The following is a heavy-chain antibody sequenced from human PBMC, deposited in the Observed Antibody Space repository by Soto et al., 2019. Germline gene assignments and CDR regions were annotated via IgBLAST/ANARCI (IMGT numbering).Heavy chain of an antibody. V-gene: IGHV3-30-3*01. D-gene: IGHD6-13*01. J-gene: IGHJ4*02. CDR3: SRDRIYSSSWYDY. CDR2: ISYDGSNK. CDR1: GFTFSSYA. Sequence: QVQLVESGGGVVQPGRSLRLSCAASGFTFSSYAMHWVRQAPGKGLEWVAVISYDGSNKYYAASVKCRFTISRDNSKNPLYLQMNSLRAEATAVYYCSRDRIYSSSWYDYWGQGTLVTVSS.